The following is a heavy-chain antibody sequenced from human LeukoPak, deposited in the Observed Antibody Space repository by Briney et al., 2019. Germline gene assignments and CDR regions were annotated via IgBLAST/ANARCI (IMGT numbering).Heavy chain of an antibody. V-gene: IGHV3-64D*06. CDR2: ISSNGDNT. Sequence: GGTLRLSCSVSGVTFSTYVMHWVRQAPGTGMEFVSAISSNGDNTYYADSVQGRFTIARDNSKNRRYLLRCLSAEDPSVYYWGRGTGYGGQGTLVTVPS. CDR1: GVTFSTYV. CDR3: GRGTGY. J-gene: IGHJ4*02.